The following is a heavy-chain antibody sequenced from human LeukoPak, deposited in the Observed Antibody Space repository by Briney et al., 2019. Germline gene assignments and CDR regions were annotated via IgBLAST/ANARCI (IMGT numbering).Heavy chain of an antibody. CDR1: GFTFSDYW. V-gene: IGHV3-7*01. CDR3: TTYKTRVAGDV. CDR2: IREDGSEE. D-gene: IGHD3-10*01. Sequence: GGSLRLSCAASGFTFSDYWMSWVSQAPGKGPGWFATIREDGSEENYLDSVKGRFTVSRDNARNSLFLQMTTLRAEDTAVYYCTTYKTRVAGDVWGQGTPVSVSS. J-gene: IGHJ6*02.